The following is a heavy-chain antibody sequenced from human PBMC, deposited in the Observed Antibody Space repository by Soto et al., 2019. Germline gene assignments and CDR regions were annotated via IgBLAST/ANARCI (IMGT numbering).Heavy chain of an antibody. CDR2: IYYSGST. D-gene: IGHD6-6*01. Sequence: SETLSLTCTVSGGSISSGGYYWSWIRQHPGKGLEWIGYIYYSGSTYYNPSLKSRVTISVDTSKNQFSLKLSSVTAADTAVYYCARAPRAARHRASCFDPWGQGTLVPVSS. V-gene: IGHV4-31*03. CDR1: GGSISSGGYY. J-gene: IGHJ5*02. CDR3: ARAPRAARHRASCFDP.